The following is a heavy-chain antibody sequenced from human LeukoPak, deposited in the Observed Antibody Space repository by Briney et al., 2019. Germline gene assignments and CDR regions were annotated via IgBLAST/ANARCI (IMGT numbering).Heavy chain of an antibody. CDR2: ISGSGGST. CDR1: GFTFSSYA. D-gene: IGHD6-6*01. CDR3: ARAVYDAAFDI. Sequence: GGSLRLSCAASGFTFSSYAMSWVRQAPGKGLEWVSAISGSGGSTYYADSVKGRFTISRENAKNSLYLQMNSLRAGDTAVYYCARAVYDAAFDIWGQGTMVTVSS. J-gene: IGHJ3*02. V-gene: IGHV3-23*01.